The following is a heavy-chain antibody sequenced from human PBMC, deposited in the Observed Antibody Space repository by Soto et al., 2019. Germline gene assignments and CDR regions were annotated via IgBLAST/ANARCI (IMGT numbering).Heavy chain of an antibody. CDR3: ARVGYDFWSGYYMRYYFDY. V-gene: IGHV4-59*01. CDR2: IYYSWST. Sequence: SEPLSLTCTVSGGSISSYYWSWIRQPPGKGLGWIGYIYYSWSTNYNPSLKSRVTISVDTSKNQFSLKLSSVTAADTAVYYCARVGYDFWSGYYMRYYFDYWGQGTLVTVSS. CDR1: GGSISSYY. D-gene: IGHD3-3*01. J-gene: IGHJ4*02.